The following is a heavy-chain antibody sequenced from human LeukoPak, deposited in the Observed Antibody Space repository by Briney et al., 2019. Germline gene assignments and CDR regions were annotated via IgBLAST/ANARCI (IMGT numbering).Heavy chain of an antibody. CDR2: MNSDGSST. D-gene: IGHD3-3*01. V-gene: IGHV3-74*01. J-gene: IGHJ4*02. CDR3: ARGERFLEWSIGDY. Sequence: GGSLRLSCAASGFTFSSYWMHWVRQAPGKGLVWVSRMNSDGSSTSYADSVKGRFTISRDNAKNTLYLQMNSLRAEDTAVYYCARGERFLEWSIGDYWGQGTLVTVSS. CDR1: GFTFSSYW.